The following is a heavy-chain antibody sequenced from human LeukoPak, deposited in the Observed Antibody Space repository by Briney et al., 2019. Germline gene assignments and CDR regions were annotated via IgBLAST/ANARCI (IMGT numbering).Heavy chain of an antibody. CDR2: IYRSGST. J-gene: IGHJ4*02. Sequence: SETLSLTCAVSGYSISSGYYWGWIRQPPGKGLEWIGSIYRSGSTYYNPSLKSRVTISVDTSKNQFSLKLSSVTAADTAVYHCARVNRDYGDYVDYWGQGTLVTVSS. CDR1: GYSISSGYY. V-gene: IGHV4-38-2*01. D-gene: IGHD4-17*01. CDR3: ARVNRDYGDYVDY.